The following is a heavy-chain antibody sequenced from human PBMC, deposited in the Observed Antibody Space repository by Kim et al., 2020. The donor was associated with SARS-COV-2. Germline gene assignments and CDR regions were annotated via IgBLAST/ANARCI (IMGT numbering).Heavy chain of an antibody. V-gene: IGHV3-53*01. J-gene: IGHJ4*02. D-gene: IGHD6-13*01. CDR1: GFTVSSNY. CDR2: IYSGGST. Sequence: GGSLRLSCAASGFTVSSNYMSWVRQAPGKGLEWVSVIYSGGSTYYADSVKGRFTISRDNSKNTLYLQMNSLRAEDTAVYYCARGGVSGSSWYVLSGYFDYWGQGTLVTVSS. CDR3: ARGGVSGSSWYVLSGYFDY.